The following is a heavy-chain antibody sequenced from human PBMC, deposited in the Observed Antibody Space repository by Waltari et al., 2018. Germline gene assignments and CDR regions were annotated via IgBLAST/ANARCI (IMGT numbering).Heavy chain of an antibody. CDR1: GGTVSSYA. V-gene: IGHV1-69*14. Sequence: QVQLVQSGAEVKQPGSSVKVSCKATGGTVSSYAISWVRQAPGQWREWMGGIIPIFGTANYAQKFQGRVTITADKSTSTAYMELSSLRSEDTAVYYCAREEGIAAAVSGWFDPWGQGTLVTVSS. CDR2: IIPIFGTA. J-gene: IGHJ5*02. D-gene: IGHD6-13*01. CDR3: AREEGIAAAVSGWFDP.